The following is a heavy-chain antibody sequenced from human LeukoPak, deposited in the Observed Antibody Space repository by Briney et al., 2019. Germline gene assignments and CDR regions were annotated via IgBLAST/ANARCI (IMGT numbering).Heavy chain of an antibody. D-gene: IGHD4-23*01. Sequence: WASVTVSCKTSGDTFSSYGISWVRQAPGQGLEWMGRIIPIVGSTNYAEKLQGRVTITADKSTSTVYMELSSLRSEDTAVYYCARHYGGLDDYWGQGTLVTVSS. CDR1: GDTFSSYG. J-gene: IGHJ4*02. CDR3: ARHYGGLDDY. V-gene: IGHV1-69*04. CDR2: IIPIVGST.